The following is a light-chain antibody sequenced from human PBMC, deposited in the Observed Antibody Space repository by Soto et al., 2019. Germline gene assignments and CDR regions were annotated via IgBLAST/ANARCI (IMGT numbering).Light chain of an antibody. J-gene: IGKJ3*01. Sequence: DIQMTQSPSSLSASIGDRVTITCRASQSISSYLNWYQQKPGKAPKLLMYAVSTLQSGVPSRCSGNGSGTDFTLTISSLQPEDFATYYCQQSYDTPFTFGPGTKVDIK. CDR3: QQSYDTPFT. CDR2: AVS. V-gene: IGKV1-39*01. CDR1: QSISSY.